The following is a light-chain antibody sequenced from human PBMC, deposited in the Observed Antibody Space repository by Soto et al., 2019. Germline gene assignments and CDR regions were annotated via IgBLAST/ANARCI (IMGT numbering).Light chain of an antibody. CDR3: SSYTSSNTPYV. CDR1: SSDVGAYHF. Sequence: QSVLTQPASVSGSPGQSITISCTGSSSDVGAYHFGSWYQHRPGKAPKLILYEVTARPSGVSSRFSGSKSGNTASLTISGLQADDEANYYCSSYTSSNTPYVFGTGTKVTGL. J-gene: IGLJ1*01. V-gene: IGLV2-14*01. CDR2: EVT.